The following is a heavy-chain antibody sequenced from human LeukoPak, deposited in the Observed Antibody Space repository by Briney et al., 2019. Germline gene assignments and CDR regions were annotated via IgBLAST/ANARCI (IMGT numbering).Heavy chain of an antibody. CDR3: AGRSAKYFDS. J-gene: IGHJ4*02. V-gene: IGHV4-59*01. CDR1: GDSIDSYY. D-gene: IGHD1-26*01. CDR2: VFYSGPT. Sequence: SETLSLTCTVSGDSIDSYYWSWIRQPPGEGLQWIGYVFYSGPTNYDASLKSRVAISVDRSKNQFSLKLTSVSAADTAVYYCAGRSAKYFDSWGQGTPVTVSS.